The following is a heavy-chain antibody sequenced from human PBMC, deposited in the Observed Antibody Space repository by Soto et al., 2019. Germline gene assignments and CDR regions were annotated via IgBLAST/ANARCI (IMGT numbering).Heavy chain of an antibody. J-gene: IGHJ3*02. D-gene: IGHD2-8*02. V-gene: IGHV3-15*01. Sequence: GGSLRLSCAASGFTFSNAWMSWVRQAPGKGLEWVGRIKSKTDGGTTDYAAPVKGRFTISRDDSKNTLYLQMNSLKTEDTAVYYGTTHRERETGVNACDIWGQGKMVTVSS. CDR2: IKSKTDGGTT. CDR1: GFTFSNAW. CDR3: TTHRERETGVNACDI.